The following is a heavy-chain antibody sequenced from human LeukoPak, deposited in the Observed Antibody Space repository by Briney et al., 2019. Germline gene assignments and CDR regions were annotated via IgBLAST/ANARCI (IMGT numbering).Heavy chain of an antibody. J-gene: IGHJ4*02. CDR3: ARDRGTSGYILAF. D-gene: IGHD3-22*01. V-gene: IGHV3-53*01. Sequence: PGGSLRLSCAASGFSVSSNYMSWVRHAPGKWLEWVSVIYTGGSTYYADSVKSRFTISIDNSKNTLYLQMNSLRAEDTAVYYCARDRGTSGYILAFWGQGTLVTVSS. CDR1: GFSVSSNY. CDR2: IYTGGST.